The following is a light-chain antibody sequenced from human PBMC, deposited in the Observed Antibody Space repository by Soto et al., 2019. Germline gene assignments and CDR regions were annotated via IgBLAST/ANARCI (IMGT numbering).Light chain of an antibody. CDR3: QQGRNPPVT. Sequence: EIVLTQCPATLSLSPGERATLSCRASKRVSSDLALDQQKPCQSPMLLIYEASNRANGMPARFSGSGSWTNFPTIISGLEPEDFAVYYCQQGRNPPVTVAGGTKVDIK. J-gene: IGKJ4*01. V-gene: IGKV3-11*01. CDR1: KRVSSD. CDR2: EAS.